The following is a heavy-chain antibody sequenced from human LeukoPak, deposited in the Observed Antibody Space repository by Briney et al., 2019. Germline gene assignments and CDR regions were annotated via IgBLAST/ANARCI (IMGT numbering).Heavy chain of an antibody. D-gene: IGHD6-13*01. V-gene: IGHV4-31*11. CDR2: IYYSGST. Sequence: SETLSLTCAVYGGSFSGYYWSWIRQHPGKGLEWIGYIYYSGSTYYNPSLKSRVTISVDTSKNQFSLKLSSVTAADTAVYYCARDDPYSSSFDYWGQGTLVTVSS. J-gene: IGHJ4*02. CDR3: ARDDPYSSSFDY. CDR1: GGSFSGYY.